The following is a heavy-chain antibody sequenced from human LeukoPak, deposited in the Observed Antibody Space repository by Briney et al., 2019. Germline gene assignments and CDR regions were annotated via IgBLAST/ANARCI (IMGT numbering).Heavy chain of an antibody. V-gene: IGHV4-34*01. CDR2: INHSGST. J-gene: IGHJ4*02. CDR1: GGSFSGYY. Sequence: SETLSLTCAVYGGSFSGYYWSWIRQPPGKGLEWIGEINHSGSTNYNPSLKSRVTISVDTSKNQFSLKLSSVTAADTAVYYCARGLYDSSRFFDYWGQGTLVTVST. CDR3: ARGLYDSSRFFDY. D-gene: IGHD3-22*01.